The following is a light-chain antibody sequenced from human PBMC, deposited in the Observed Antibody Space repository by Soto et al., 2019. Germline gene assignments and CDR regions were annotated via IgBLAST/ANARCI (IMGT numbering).Light chain of an antibody. Sequence: DIQLSPSLSSRFACVGDRVSLTGRAVQNVRSFVHWYQQKPGKAPRLLIYATSNLQSGVTSRISGSGSGTEFTLTISSLQPEDFATYSCQQSYSAQYTFGQGTKV. CDR2: ATS. CDR3: QQSYSAQYT. V-gene: IGKV1-39*01. J-gene: IGKJ2*01. CDR1: QNVRSF.